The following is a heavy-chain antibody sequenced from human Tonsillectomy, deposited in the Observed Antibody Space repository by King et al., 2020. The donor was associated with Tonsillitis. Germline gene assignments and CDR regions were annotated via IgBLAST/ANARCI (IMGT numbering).Heavy chain of an antibody. CDR1: GFTFISYS. D-gene: IGHD5-24*01. Sequence: QLVQSGGGLVKPGGSLRLSCAASGFTFISYSMNWVRQAPGKGLEWVSSISSSSSYIYYADSVKGRFTISRDNAKNSLYLQMNSLRAEDTAVYYCARGWLNDAFDIWGQGTMVTVSS. V-gene: IGHV3-21*01. CDR3: ARGWLNDAFDI. CDR2: ISSSSSYI. J-gene: IGHJ3*02.